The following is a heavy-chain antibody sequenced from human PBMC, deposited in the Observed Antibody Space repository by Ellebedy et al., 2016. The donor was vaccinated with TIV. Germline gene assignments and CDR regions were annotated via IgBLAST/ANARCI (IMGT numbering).Heavy chain of an antibody. CDR2: FSDSGYT. CDR1: GGSIGDYY. D-gene: IGHD1-26*01. J-gene: IGHJ4*02. V-gene: IGHV4-59*01. Sequence: SETLSLTCTVSGGSIGDYYWSWIRQPPGKGLEWIGYFSDSGYTNYNPSLERRVTMSVDTSKNQFSLNLRSVNAADTAAYYCARGAEWEPTGSFYYFNYWGLGTLVTVSS. CDR3: ARGAEWEPTGSFYYFNY.